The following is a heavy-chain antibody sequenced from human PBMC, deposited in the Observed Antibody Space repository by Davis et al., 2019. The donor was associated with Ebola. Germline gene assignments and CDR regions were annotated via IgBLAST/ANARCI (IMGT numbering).Heavy chain of an antibody. CDR3: ARAGSYGSGSGY. J-gene: IGHJ4*02. CDR1: GYTFTSYD. V-gene: IGHV1-46*01. Sequence: ASVKVSCKASGYTFTSYDINWVRQATGQGLEWMGIINPSGGSTSYAQKFQGRVTMTRDTSTSTVYMELSSLRSEDTAVYYCARAGSYGSGSGYWGQGTLVTVSS. D-gene: IGHD3-10*01. CDR2: INPSGGST.